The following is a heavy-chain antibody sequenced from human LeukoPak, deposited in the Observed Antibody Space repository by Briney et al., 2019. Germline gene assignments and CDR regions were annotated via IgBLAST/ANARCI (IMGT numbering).Heavy chain of an antibody. D-gene: IGHD4-11*01. Sequence: SVKVSCKASGGTFSSYAISWVRQAPGQGLEWMGGIIPIFGTANYAQKFQGRVTITADESTSTAYMELSSLRSEDTAVYYCARVMIYYSNYGYFDYWGQGTLVTVSS. V-gene: IGHV1-69*01. J-gene: IGHJ4*02. CDR3: ARVMIYYSNYGYFDY. CDR1: GGTFSSYA. CDR2: IIPIFGTA.